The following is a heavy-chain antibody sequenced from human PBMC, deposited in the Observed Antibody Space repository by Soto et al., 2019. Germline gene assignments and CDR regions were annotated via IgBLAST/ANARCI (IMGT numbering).Heavy chain of an antibody. CDR2: ISGSGGGT. D-gene: IGHD7-27*01. Sequence: EVQLLESGGGLVQPGGSLRLSCAASGFTFSSYAMSWVRQAPGKGLEWVSSISGSGGGTYYADSVKGRFTISRDNSKNTLYLQMNSLRAEDTAVYYCARTGGPYYYYYAMDVWGQGTTVTVSS. J-gene: IGHJ6*02. CDR3: ARTGGPYYYYYAMDV. CDR1: GFTFSSYA. V-gene: IGHV3-23*01.